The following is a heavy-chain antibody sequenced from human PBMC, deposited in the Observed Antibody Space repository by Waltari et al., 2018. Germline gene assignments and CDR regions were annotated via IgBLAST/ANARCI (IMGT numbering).Heavy chain of an antibody. CDR3: ARDPSTIVGATYFDY. D-gene: IGHD1-26*01. V-gene: IGHV4-38-2*02. Sequence: QVQLQESGPGLVKPSETLSLTCTVSGYSISSGYYWGWIRQPPGKGLEWIGSIYHSGSTYYTPSLKSRVTISVDTSKNQFSLKLSSVTAADTAVYYCARDPSTIVGATYFDYWGQGTLVTVSS. CDR2: IYHSGST. J-gene: IGHJ4*02. CDR1: GYSISSGYY.